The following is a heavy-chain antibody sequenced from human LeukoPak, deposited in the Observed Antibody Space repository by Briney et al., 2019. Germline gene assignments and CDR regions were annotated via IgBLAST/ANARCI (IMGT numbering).Heavy chain of an antibody. CDR3: ARGGGAFDI. D-gene: IGHD3-16*01. Sequence: GGSLRLSCAASSFIFSNYWMSWVRQAPGNGLEWVANIKHDGSDKYYVDSVKGRFTISRDNAKNSLYLQMNSLRAEDTAVYYCARGGGAFDIWGQGTMVTVSA. J-gene: IGHJ3*02. V-gene: IGHV3-7*03. CDR1: SFIFSNYW. CDR2: IKHDGSDK.